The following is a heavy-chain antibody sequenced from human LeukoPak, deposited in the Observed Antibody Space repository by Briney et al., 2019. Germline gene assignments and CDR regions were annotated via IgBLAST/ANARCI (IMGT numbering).Heavy chain of an antibody. V-gene: IGHV4-4*02. CDR3: ARDGEGADRKGFDL. D-gene: IGHD1-26*01. Sequence: SGTLSLTCAVSGASISSHNWWWSWVRQPPGKGLEWIGEIYHSGSTNYNPSPKSRVTMSVDKSKNQFSLKLSSVTAADTAVYYCARDGEGADRKGFDLWGRGTLVTVSS. CDR2: IYHSGST. CDR1: GASISSHNW. J-gene: IGHJ2*01.